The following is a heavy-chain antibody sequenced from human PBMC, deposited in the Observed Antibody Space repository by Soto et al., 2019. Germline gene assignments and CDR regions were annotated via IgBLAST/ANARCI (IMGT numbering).Heavy chain of an antibody. CDR2: MFPGDSDT. D-gene: IGHD3-16*01. J-gene: IGHJ6*02. V-gene: IGHV5-51*01. Sequence: GESLKISCKGSGYSFTTYWIGWVRQLPGQGLEWMGVMFPGDSDTRYSPSFQGQVTMSADPSTNTAYLEWSSLKAADSAMYYCARVPSSRLGTMDVLGQGTTVTVSS. CDR3: ARVPSSRLGTMDV. CDR1: GYSFTTYW.